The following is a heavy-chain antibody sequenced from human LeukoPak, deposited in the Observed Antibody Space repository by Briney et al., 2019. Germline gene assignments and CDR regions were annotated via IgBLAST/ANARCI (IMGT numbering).Heavy chain of an antibody. J-gene: IGHJ4*02. D-gene: IGHD3-10*01. Sequence: PGGSLRLSCAASGFTFSSYSMNWVRQAPGKGLEWVSYISGSGSTIYYADSVKGRFTISRDNAKNSLYLQMNSLRAEDTAVYYCARSYYGSGSRGYWGQGTLVTVSS. CDR1: GFTFSSYS. CDR2: ISGSGSTI. V-gene: IGHV3-48*04. CDR3: ARSYYGSGSRGY.